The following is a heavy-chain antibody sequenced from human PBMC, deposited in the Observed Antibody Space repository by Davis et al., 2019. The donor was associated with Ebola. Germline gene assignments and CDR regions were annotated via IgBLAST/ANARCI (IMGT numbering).Heavy chain of an antibody. Sequence: PGGSLRLSCAASGFTFSSYGMHWVRQAPGKGLEWVAVIWYDGSNKYYADSVKGRFTISRDNSKNTLYLQMNSLRAEDTAVYYCASGGSITGGAFDIWGQGTMVTVSS. CDR1: GFTFSSYG. D-gene: IGHD2-15*01. V-gene: IGHV3-33*01. CDR2: IWYDGSNK. CDR3: ASGGSITGGAFDI. J-gene: IGHJ3*02.